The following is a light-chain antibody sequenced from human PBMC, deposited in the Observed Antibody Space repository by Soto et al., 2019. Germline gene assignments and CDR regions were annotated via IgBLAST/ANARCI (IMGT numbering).Light chain of an antibody. V-gene: IGKV3-20*01. J-gene: IGKJ4*01. CDR2: GAS. CDR3: QQYGSSPAT. CDR1: QSVSSSY. Sequence: EIVLTQSPGTLSLSPGERATLSCRASQSVSSSYLAWYQQKPGQAPRLLIYGASSRATGIPDRFSGSASGTDFTLTISRLEPEDFAVYYCQQYGSSPATFGGGTKVEIK.